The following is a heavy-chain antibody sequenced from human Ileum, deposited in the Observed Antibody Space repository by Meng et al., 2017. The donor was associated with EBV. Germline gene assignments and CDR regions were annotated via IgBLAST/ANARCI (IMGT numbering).Heavy chain of an antibody. J-gene: IGHJ5*02. Sequence: QGQLGPSGAEGKKPGASVKVSCKAFGYTFINHVIDWFRQAPGQGLEWMGWMNSNSGNTGYGQKFQDRVTMTRNTSISTAYMELSSLTSEDTALYYCARGSGAGGRDWFDPWGQGTLVTVSS. CDR3: ARGSGAGGRDWFDP. V-gene: IGHV1-8*02. CDR1: GYTFINHV. CDR2: MNSNSGNT. D-gene: IGHD3-16*01.